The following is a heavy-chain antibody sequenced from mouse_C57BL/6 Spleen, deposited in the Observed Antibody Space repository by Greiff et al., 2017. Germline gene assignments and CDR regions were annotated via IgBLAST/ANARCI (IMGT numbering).Heavy chain of an antibody. V-gene: IGHV1-22*01. J-gene: IGHJ2*01. D-gene: IGHD1-1*01. Sequence: EVKLQESGPELVKPGASVKMSCKASGYTFTDYNMHWVKQSHGKSLEWIGYINPNNGGTSYNQKFKGKATLTVNKSSRTAYMELRSLTSEDSAVYYCARWGTTVGSFDYWGQGTTLTVSS. CDR3: ARWGTTVGSFDY. CDR2: INPNNGGT. CDR1: GYTFTDYN.